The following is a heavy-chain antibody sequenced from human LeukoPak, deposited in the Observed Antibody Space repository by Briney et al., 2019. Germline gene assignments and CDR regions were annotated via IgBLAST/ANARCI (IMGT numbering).Heavy chain of an antibody. Sequence: GGSLRLSCAASGFTFSSYAMSWVRQAPGKGLEWVSAISSSGGTTYYADSVKGRFTISRDNSKNTVYLQMRSLRAEDTAVYYCARGLRPGVVVPAAYYYYYGMDVWGQGTTVTVSS. CDR2: ISSSGGTT. CDR1: GFTFSSYA. J-gene: IGHJ6*02. V-gene: IGHV3-23*01. D-gene: IGHD2-2*01. CDR3: ARGLRPGVVVPAAYYYYYGMDV.